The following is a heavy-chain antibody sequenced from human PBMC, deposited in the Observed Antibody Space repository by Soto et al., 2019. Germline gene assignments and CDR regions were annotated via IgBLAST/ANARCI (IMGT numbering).Heavy chain of an antibody. J-gene: IGHJ3*02. D-gene: IGHD2-15*01. CDR2: ISSSSSYI. Sequence: PGGSLRLSCAASGFTFSSYSMNWFRQAPGKGLEWVSSISSSSSYIYYADSVKGRFTISRDNAKNSLYLQMNSLRAEDTAVYYCARGDEDIVVVVAAHDAFDIWGQGTMVTVSS. CDR3: ARGDEDIVVVVAAHDAFDI. V-gene: IGHV3-21*01. CDR1: GFTFSSYS.